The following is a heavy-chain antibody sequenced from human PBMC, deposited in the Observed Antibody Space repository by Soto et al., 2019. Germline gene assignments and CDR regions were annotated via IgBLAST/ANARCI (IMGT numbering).Heavy chain of an antibody. D-gene: IGHD6-19*01. J-gene: IGHJ4*02. CDR1: GFTFSSYG. CDR3: AKDPANLAVAGFFDY. Sequence: QVQLVESGGGVVQPGRSLRLSCAASGFTFSSYGMHWVRQAPGKGLEWVAVISYDGSNKYYADSVKGRFTISRDNSKNTLYLQMNSLRAEDTAVYYCAKDPANLAVAGFFDYWGQGTLVTVSS. CDR2: ISYDGSNK. V-gene: IGHV3-30*18.